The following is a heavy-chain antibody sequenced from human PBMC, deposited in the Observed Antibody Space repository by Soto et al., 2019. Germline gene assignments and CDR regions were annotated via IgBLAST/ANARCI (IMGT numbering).Heavy chain of an antibody. CDR1: RFTFSSYG. D-gene: IGHD3-10*01. V-gene: IGHV3-33*01. Sequence: QVQLVESGGGVVQPGRSLRLSCAASRFTFSSYGMHWVRQAPGKGLEWVAVIWYDGSNKYYADSVKGRFTISRDNSKNTLYLQMNSLRAEDTAVYYCARDSTLWFGDPRNWFDPWGQGTLVTVSS. CDR2: IWYDGSNK. J-gene: IGHJ5*02. CDR3: ARDSTLWFGDPRNWFDP.